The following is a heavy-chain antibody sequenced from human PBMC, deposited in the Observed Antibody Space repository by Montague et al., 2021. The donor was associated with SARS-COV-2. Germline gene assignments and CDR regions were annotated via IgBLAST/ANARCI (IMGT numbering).Heavy chain of an antibody. CDR1: GFSFNSFA. J-gene: IGHJ2*01. CDR2: IFGSAAGT. CDR3: AKQPGAGAVVYWYFDL. D-gene: IGHD6-19*01. Sequence: SLRLSCAASGFSFNSFAMSWVRQAPGKGLEWVSSIFGSAAGTYYADSVKGRFTISRDNSKNTLYLQMNSLKAEDTAKYYCAKQPGAGAVVYWYFDLWGRGTVVSVSS. V-gene: IGHV3-23*01.